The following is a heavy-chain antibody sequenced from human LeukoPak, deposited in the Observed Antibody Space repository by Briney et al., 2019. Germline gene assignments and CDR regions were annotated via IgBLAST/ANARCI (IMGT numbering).Heavy chain of an antibody. D-gene: IGHD1-14*01. CDR2: INPKSGGT. J-gene: IGHJ3*02. CDR3: ARPPIDGSIDGFEI. Sequence: VASVKVSCKASGYTFTDYFMHWVRQAPGHGLEWMGWINPKSGGTNYVQRFRGRVTMTRDTSITTAYMELSRLRSDDTAVYYCARPPIDGSIDGFEIWGQGTMVTVSS. V-gene: IGHV1-2*02. CDR1: GYTFTDYF.